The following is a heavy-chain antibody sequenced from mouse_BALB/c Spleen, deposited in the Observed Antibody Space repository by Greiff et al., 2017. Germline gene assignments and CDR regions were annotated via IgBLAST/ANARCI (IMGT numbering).Heavy chain of an antibody. V-gene: IGHV5-9-4*01. CDR2: ISSGGSYT. J-gene: IGHJ2*01. D-gene: IGHD1-2*01. CDR1: GFTFSSYA. Sequence: EVKLVESGGGLVKPGGSLKLSCAASGFTFSSYAMSWVRQSPEKRLEWVAEISSGGSYTYYPDTVTGRFTISRDNAKNTLYLEMSSLRSEDTAMYYCARGPTALYYFDYWGQGTTLTVSA. CDR3: ARGPTALYYFDY.